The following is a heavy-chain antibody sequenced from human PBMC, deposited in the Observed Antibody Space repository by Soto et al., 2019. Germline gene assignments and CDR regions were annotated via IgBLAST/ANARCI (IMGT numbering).Heavy chain of an antibody. CDR2: VIPVFKTA. V-gene: IGHV1-69*13. J-gene: IGHJ3*02. CDR3: ARDPYYYDSSGYPRDI. Sequence: SVKVSCKSSGGTFSNSPISWVRQAPGQGLEWVGGVIPVFKTANYAQKFQGRVTITEDESTNTAYMGLSSLRSEDTAVYYCARDPYYYDSSGYPRDIWGQGTMVTVSS. CDR1: GGTFSNSP. D-gene: IGHD3-22*01.